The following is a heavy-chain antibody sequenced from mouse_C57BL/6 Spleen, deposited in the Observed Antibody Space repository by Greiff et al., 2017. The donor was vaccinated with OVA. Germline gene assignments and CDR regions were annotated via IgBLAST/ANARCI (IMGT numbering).Heavy chain of an antibody. CDR2: INPNNGGT. J-gene: IGHJ3*01. D-gene: IGHD3-3*01. CDR1: GYTFTDYY. V-gene: IGHV1-26*01. CDR3: ARGDLGFAY. Sequence: EVQLQQSGPELVKPGASVKISCKASGYTFTDYYMNWVKQSHGKSLEWIGDINPNNGGTSYNQKFKGKATLTVDKSSSTAYMELRSLTSEDSAVYYGARGDLGFAYWGKGPLVTVSA.